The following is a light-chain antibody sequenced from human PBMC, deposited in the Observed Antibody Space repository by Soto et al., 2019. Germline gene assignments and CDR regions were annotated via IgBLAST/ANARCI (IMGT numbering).Light chain of an antibody. CDR2: DAS. CDR3: QQRHNLPHT. CDR1: QSISSW. J-gene: IGKJ3*01. V-gene: IGKV1-5*01. Sequence: DIQMTQSPSTLSASVGDRVTITCRASQSISSWLAWYQQKPGKAPKLLIYDASSLESGVPSRFSGSGSGTEFTLTISSLQPDDFATYYCQQRHNLPHTFGPGTKVDIK.